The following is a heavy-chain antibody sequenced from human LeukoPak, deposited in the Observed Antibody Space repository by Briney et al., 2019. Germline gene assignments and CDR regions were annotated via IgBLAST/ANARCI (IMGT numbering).Heavy chain of an antibody. Sequence: PSETLSLTCTVSGDSFSSSNYYWGWIRQPPGKGLEWIGSIYYTGSIYYNASLKSRVTMSVDTSKSQYSLKLSSVTAADTAVYYCARHPKYDSGGYYSPFDNWGQGTLVTVSS. D-gene: IGHD3-22*01. CDR3: ARHPKYDSGGYYSPFDN. CDR2: IYYTGSI. J-gene: IGHJ4*02. CDR1: GDSFSSSNYY. V-gene: IGHV4-39*01.